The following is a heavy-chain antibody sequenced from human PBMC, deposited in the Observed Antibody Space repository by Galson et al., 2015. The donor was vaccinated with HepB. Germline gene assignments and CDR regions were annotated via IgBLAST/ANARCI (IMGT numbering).Heavy chain of an antibody. D-gene: IGHD3-3*01. CDR1: GFTFSSYW. J-gene: IGHJ4*02. V-gene: IGHV3-74*01. CDR2: INSDGSST. Sequence: SLRLSCAASGFTFSSYWMHWVRQAPGKGLVWVSRINSDGSSTSYADSVKGRFTISRDNAENTLYLQMNSLRAEDTAVYYCARDLRWGIDFWSGYFYYWGQGTLLTVSS. CDR3: ARDLRWGIDFWSGYFYY.